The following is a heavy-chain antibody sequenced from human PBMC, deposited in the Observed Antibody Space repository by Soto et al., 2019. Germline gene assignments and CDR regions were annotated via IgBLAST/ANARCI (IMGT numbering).Heavy chain of an antibody. J-gene: IGHJ3*02. CDR3: ARQWGTDAFDI. CDR1: GVSISSGDYY. D-gene: IGHD2-8*01. Sequence: SETLSLTCTVSGVSISSGDYYWSWIRQPPGKGLEWIGYIYYSGSTNYNPSLKSRVTISVDTSKNQFSLKLSSVTAADTAVYYCARQWGTDAFDIWGQGTMVTVSS. CDR2: IYYSGST. V-gene: IGHV4-61*08.